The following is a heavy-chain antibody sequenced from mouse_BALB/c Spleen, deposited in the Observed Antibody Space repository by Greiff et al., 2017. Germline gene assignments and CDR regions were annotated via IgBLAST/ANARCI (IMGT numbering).Heavy chain of an antibody. Sequence: EVQLQQSGPDLVKPSQSLSLTCTVTGYSITSGYSWHWIRQFPGNKLEWMGYIHYSGSTNYNPSLKSRISITRDTSKNQFFLQLNSVTTEDTATYYYAREEVYGYDSAWFAYWGQGTLVTVSA. CDR2: IHYSGST. CDR1: GYSITSGYS. CDR3: AREEVYGYDSAWFAY. J-gene: IGHJ3*01. V-gene: IGHV3-1*02. D-gene: IGHD2-2*01.